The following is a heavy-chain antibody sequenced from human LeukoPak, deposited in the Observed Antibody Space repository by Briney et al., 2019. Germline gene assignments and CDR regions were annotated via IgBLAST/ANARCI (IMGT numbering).Heavy chain of an antibody. CDR1: GISISSSNSY. J-gene: IGHJ4*02. D-gene: IGHD3/OR15-3a*01. Sequence: TSETLSLTCTVSGISISSSNSYWGWIRQPPGKGLEWIGSIYYTGNTYYNASLKSRVTISIDTSKNQISLRLISVTAADTAMYYCARQTGSGLFTLPGGQGTLVTVSS. CDR2: IYYTGNT. V-gene: IGHV4-39*01. CDR3: ARQTGSGLFTLP.